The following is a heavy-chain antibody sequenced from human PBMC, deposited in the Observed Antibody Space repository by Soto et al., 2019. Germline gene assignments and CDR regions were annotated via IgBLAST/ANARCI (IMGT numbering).Heavy chain of an antibody. CDR3: TRHGCGGDCSPYYFDH. J-gene: IGHJ4*02. V-gene: IGHV5-10-1*01. D-gene: IGHD2-21*02. CDR2: IDPSDSFT. CDR1: GYIFSYNW. Sequence: PGESLKISCQGSGYIFSYNWITWVRQLPGKGLEWMGTIDPSDSFTNYSPSFEGHVTMSVDKTINTAYLEWRSLKASDTALYYCTRHGCGGDCSPYYFDHWGQGALVTVSS.